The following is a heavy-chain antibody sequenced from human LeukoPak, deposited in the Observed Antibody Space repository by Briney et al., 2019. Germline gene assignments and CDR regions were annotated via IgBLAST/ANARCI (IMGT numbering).Heavy chain of an antibody. CDR2: INPSGGST. V-gene: IGHV1-46*01. Sequence: ASVKVSCKASGGTFSSYAISWVRQAPGQGLEWMGIINPSGGSTSYAQKFQGRVTMTRDTSTSTVYMELSSLRSEDTAVYYCARARPGGYRYYYGMDVWGQGTTVTVSS. J-gene: IGHJ6*02. CDR1: GGTFSSYA. D-gene: IGHD3-22*01. CDR3: ARARPGGYRYYYGMDV.